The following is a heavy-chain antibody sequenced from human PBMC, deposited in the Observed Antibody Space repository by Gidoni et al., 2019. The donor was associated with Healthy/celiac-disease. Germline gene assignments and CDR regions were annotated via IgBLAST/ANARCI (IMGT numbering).Heavy chain of an antibody. V-gene: IGHV1-2*04. CDR1: GYTFTGYY. J-gene: IGHJ4*02. Sequence: QVQLVQSGAEVKKPGASVKVSCKASGYTFTGYYMHWVRQAPGQGLEWMGWINPNSGGTNYAQKFQGWVTMTRDTSISTAYMELSRLRSDDTAVYYCARARGGIAVAGHYFDYWGQGTLVTVSS. CDR3: ARARGGIAVAGHYFDY. CDR2: INPNSGGT. D-gene: IGHD6-19*01.